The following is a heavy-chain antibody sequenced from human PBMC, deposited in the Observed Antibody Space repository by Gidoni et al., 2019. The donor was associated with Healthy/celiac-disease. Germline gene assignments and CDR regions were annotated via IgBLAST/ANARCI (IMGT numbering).Heavy chain of an antibody. Sequence: QVQLVESGGGGVQPGRSLRLSCEASGFPFCSDGMHWVRQAPGKGLEWVAVISYDGSNKYYADSVKGRFTISRDNSKNTLYLQMNSLRAEDTAVYYCAKGILGGSGNYYYGMDVWGQGTTVTVSS. CDR2: ISYDGSNK. CDR3: AKGILGGSGNYYYGMDV. J-gene: IGHJ6*02. D-gene: IGHD3-10*01. CDR1: GFPFCSDG. V-gene: IGHV3-30*18.